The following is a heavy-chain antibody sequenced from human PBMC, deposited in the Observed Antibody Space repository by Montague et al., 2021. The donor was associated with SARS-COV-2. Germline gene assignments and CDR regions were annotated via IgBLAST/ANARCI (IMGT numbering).Heavy chain of an antibody. V-gene: IGHV3-74*01. CDR1: GFTFSSYW. CDR3: ARGYFPVGGSENWGSYGIDD. CDR2: VNGDGSRI. D-gene: IGHD3-16*01. Sequence: SLRLSCAASGFTFSSYWMHWVRQAPGTGLVWVSRVNGDGSRISYADSVKGRFTISRDNAKNTLYLQMNSLRAEDTAVYFCARGYFPVGGSENWGSYGIDDWGQGTPDTVSS. J-gene: IGHJ6*02.